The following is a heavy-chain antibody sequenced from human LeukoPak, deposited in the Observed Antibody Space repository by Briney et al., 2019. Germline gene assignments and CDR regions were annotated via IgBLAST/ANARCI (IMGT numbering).Heavy chain of an antibody. CDR2: IYYSGST. V-gene: IGHV4-59*01. CDR1: GGSISSYY. J-gene: IGHJ3*02. CDR3: ARRRATYYYDSSGHRAFDI. Sequence: PSETLSLTCTVSGGSISSYYWSWIRQPPGKGLEWIGYIYYSGSTNYNPSLKSRVTISVDTSKNQFSLKLSSVTAADTAVYYRARRRATYYYDSSGHRAFDIWGQGTMVTVSS. D-gene: IGHD3-22*01.